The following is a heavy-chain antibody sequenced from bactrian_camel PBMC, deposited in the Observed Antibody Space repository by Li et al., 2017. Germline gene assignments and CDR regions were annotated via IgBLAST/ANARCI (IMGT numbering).Heavy chain of an antibody. J-gene: IGHJ4*01. Sequence: HVQLVESGGGSVQAGGSLRLSCVASGYYYTRNCMGWFRQAPGKEREEVAAINSDQSSRYADSVKGRFTISQDKAKHMLYLQMDSLRTEDTAMYYCASEAALEENAGCCPALLITSEYRDWGQGTQVTVS. CDR1: GYYYTRNC. V-gene: IGHV3S53*01. CDR2: INSDQSS. D-gene: IGHD1*01. CDR3: ASEAALEENAGCCPALLITSEYRD.